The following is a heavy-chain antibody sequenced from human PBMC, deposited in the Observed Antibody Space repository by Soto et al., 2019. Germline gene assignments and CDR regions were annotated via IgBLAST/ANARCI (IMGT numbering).Heavy chain of an antibody. D-gene: IGHD3-9*01. Sequence: SETLSLTCTVSGGSVSSGSYYWSWIRQPPGKGLEWIGYIFYSGSTNYNPSLKSPVTISVDTSKNQFSLKLSSVTAAAAAVYYCARATDILTGYPHDYWGQGTLVTVSS. J-gene: IGHJ4*02. CDR2: IFYSGST. CDR1: GGSVSSGSYY. CDR3: ARATDILTGYPHDY. V-gene: IGHV4-61*01.